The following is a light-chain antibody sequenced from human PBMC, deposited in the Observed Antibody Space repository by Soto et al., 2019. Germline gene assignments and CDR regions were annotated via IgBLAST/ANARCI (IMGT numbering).Light chain of an antibody. CDR1: QSFNSIY. CDR3: HQYDRWT. V-gene: IGKV3-20*01. Sequence: EIVLTQSPDTLSLSPGERATLSCRASQSFNSIYLAWYQQKPGQAPRLLIYGASSRATGIPDRFSGSGSGTDFTLTISRLEPEDFAVYYCHQYDRWTFGQGTKVDI. J-gene: IGKJ1*01. CDR2: GAS.